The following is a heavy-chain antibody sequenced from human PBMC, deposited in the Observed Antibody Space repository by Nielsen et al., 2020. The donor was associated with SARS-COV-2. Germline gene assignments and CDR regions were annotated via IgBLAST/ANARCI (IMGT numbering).Heavy chain of an antibody. D-gene: IGHD3-22*01. V-gene: IGHV4-31*03. Sequence: SETLSLTCTVSGGSISSSSYYWGWIRQHPGKGLEWIGYIYYSGSTYYNPSLKSRVTISVDTSKNQFSLKLSSVTAADTAVYYCARATMIVVVISAFDIWGQGTMVTVSS. CDR1: GGSISSSSYY. J-gene: IGHJ3*02. CDR3: ARATMIVVVISAFDI. CDR2: IYYSGST.